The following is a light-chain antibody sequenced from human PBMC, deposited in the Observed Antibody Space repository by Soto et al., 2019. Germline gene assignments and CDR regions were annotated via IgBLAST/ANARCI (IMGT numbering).Light chain of an antibody. V-gene: IGKV2-28*01. CDR2: LGS. CDR1: QSLLHSNGYNY. Sequence: DIVMTQSPLSLPVTPGEPASISCRSSQSLLHSNGYNYLDRYLQKPGQSPHLLIYLGSNRASGVPDRFSGSGSGTDFTLKISRVEAEDVGVYYCMRARQTPRTFGQGTKVEIK. J-gene: IGKJ1*01. CDR3: MRARQTPRT.